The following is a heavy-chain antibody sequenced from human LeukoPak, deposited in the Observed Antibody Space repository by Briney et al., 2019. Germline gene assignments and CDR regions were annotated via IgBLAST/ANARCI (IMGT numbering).Heavy chain of an antibody. J-gene: IGHJ2*01. CDR3: ARGGGDCTNGVCYNYWYFDL. V-gene: IGHV3-11*01. Sequence: AGGSLRLSCAASGFTFSDYYMSWLRQAPGKGLEWVSYISSSGSTIYYADSVKGRFTISRDNAKNSLYLQMNSLRAEDTAVYYCARGGGDCTNGVCYNYWYFDLWGRGTLVTVSS. CDR1: GFTFSDYY. CDR2: ISSSGSTI. D-gene: IGHD2-8*01.